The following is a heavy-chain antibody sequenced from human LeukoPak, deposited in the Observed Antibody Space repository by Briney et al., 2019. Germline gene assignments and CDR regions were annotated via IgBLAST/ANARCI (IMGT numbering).Heavy chain of an antibody. Sequence: SETLSLTCTVSGGSISSYYWSWIRQPPGKGLEWIGYIYYSGSTNYNPSLKSRVTISVDTSKNQFSLKLSSVTAADTAVYYCARGRFYLGMVSDAFDIWGQGTMVTVSS. D-gene: IGHD7-27*01. V-gene: IGHV4-59*01. CDR3: ARGRFYLGMVSDAFDI. J-gene: IGHJ3*02. CDR1: GGSISSYY. CDR2: IYYSGST.